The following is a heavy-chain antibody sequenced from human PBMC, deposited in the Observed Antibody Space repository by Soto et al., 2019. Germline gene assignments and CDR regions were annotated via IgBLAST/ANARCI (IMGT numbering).Heavy chain of an antibody. CDR1: GFTFSSYA. D-gene: IGHD2-15*01. CDR2: ISGSGGST. Sequence: GESLKISCAASGFTFSSYAMSWVRQAPGKGLEWVSAISGSGGSTYYADSVKGRFTISRDNSKNTLYLQMNSLRAEDTAVYYCAKAYCSGGSCYQFDYWGQGTLVTVSS. V-gene: IGHV3-23*01. CDR3: AKAYCSGGSCYQFDY. J-gene: IGHJ4*02.